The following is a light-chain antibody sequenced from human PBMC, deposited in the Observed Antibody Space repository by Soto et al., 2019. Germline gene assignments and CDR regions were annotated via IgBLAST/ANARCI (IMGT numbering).Light chain of an antibody. J-gene: IGLJ2*01. V-gene: IGLV4-69*01. CDR1: SGHSNYA. CDR2: LNSDGSH. CDR3: QTWVTGIHI. Sequence: QSVLTQSPSASASLGASVKLTCTLSSGHSNYAIAWHQQQPEKGPRFLMKLNSDGSHSNGDGIPDRFSGSSSGAERYLTISTLQSEDEADYYCQTWVTGIHIFGGGTQLTVL.